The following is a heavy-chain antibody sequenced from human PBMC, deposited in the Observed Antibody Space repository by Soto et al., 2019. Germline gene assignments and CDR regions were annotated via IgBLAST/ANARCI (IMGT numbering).Heavy chain of an antibody. CDR2: IKPDGSEK. CDR3: ARRDFYYYMDV. CDR1: GFAFSTYW. V-gene: IGHV3-7*01. J-gene: IGHJ6*03. Sequence: GGSLRLSCAASGFAFSTYWMTWVRQAPGKGLEWVANIKPDGSEKYYVDSVKGRFTISRDNAKNSLYLQMSSLRVEDTAVYYCARRDFYYYMDVWGKGTTVTVSS.